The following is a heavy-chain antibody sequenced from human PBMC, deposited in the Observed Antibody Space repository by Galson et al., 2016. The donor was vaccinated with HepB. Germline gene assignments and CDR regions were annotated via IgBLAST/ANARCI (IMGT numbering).Heavy chain of an antibody. Sequence: SLRLSCAASGFTFSNYAMNWVRQAPGKGPEWVSSIKGGGVSPKYADSVTGRFTISRDNTNNTLHLQMNSLRAEDTAVYYCVKDFYGSGSYYSVEHDHWGQGTLVTVSS. V-gene: IGHV3-23*01. CDR3: VKDFYGSGSYYSVEHDH. CDR1: GFTFSNYA. D-gene: IGHD3-10*01. CDR2: IKGGGVSP. J-gene: IGHJ4*02.